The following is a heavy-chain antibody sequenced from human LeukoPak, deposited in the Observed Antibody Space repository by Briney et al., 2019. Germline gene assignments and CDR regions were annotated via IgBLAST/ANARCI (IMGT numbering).Heavy chain of an antibody. CDR2: IYYSGST. D-gene: IGHD4-23*01. V-gene: IGHV4-39*01. CDR3: ASDYGGNFNY. J-gene: IGHJ4*02. CDR1: GGSISSSSYY. Sequence: SETLSLTCTVSGGSISSSSYYWGWIRQPPGKGLEWIGSIYYSGSTYYNPSLKSRVTISVDTSKNQFSLKLSSVTAADTAVYYCASDYGGNFNYWGQGTLVTVSS.